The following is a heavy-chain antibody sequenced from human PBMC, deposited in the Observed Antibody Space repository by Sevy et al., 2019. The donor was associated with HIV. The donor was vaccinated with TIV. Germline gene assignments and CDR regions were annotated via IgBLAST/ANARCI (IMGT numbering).Heavy chain of an antibody. Sequence: GGSLRLSCAASGFSLTTSDMHWVRQAPGKGLEWVAYVRNDGSNKYYADSVRDRFTISRDSPKNTLYLQMNSLRDEDTAIYYCARERKTTEEWFEELDYYYGLDVWGQGTTVTVSS. CDR3: ARERKTTEEWFEELDYYYGLDV. V-gene: IGHV3-30*02. CDR1: GFSLTTSD. J-gene: IGHJ6*02. D-gene: IGHD3-10*01. CDR2: VRNDGSNK.